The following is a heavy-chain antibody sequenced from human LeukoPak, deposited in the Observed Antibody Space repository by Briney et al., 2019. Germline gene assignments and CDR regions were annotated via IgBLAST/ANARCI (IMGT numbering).Heavy chain of an antibody. CDR2: IYTSGST. Sequence: SETLSLTCTVSGGSISSYYWSWIRQPPGKGLEWTGYIYTSGSTNYNPSLKSRVTISVDTSKNQFSLKLSSVTAADTAVYYCARHSVGGTTAAYYFDYWGQGTLVTVSS. CDR3: ARHSVGGTTAAYYFDY. V-gene: IGHV4-4*09. CDR1: GGSISSYY. J-gene: IGHJ4*02. D-gene: IGHD1-7*01.